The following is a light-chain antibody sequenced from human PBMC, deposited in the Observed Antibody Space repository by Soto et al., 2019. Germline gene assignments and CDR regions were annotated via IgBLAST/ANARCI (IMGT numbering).Light chain of an antibody. CDR1: QSVLYSSNNKNY. Sequence: EIVMTQSPDSLAVSLGERATINCKFSQSVLYSSNNKNYLAWYQQKPGQPPKLLIYWASTRESGVPDRFSGSGSGTGFTLTISSLQAEDVAVYYCQQYFSTPLTFGGGTKVEIK. V-gene: IGKV4-1*01. CDR2: WAS. J-gene: IGKJ4*01. CDR3: QQYFSTPLT.